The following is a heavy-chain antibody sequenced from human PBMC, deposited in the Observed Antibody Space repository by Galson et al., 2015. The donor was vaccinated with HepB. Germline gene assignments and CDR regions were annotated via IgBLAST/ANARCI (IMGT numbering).Heavy chain of an antibody. Sequence: QSGAEVKKPGESLRISCKGSGYSFTSYWISWVRQMPGKGLEWMGRIDPSDSYTNYSPSFQGHVTISADKSISTAYLQWSSLKASDTAMYYCARRAYDFWSNNYYYMDVWGKGTTVTVSS. CDR2: IDPSDSYT. CDR3: ARRAYDFWSNNYYYMDV. CDR1: GYSFTSYW. J-gene: IGHJ6*03. V-gene: IGHV5-10-1*01. D-gene: IGHD3-3*01.